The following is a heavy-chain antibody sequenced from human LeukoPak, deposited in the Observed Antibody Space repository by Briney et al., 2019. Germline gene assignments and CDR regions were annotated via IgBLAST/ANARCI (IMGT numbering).Heavy chain of an antibody. D-gene: IGHD6-13*01. J-gene: IGHJ4*02. CDR3: VKNSGWYCLDY. CDR1: GFSFSNYW. Sequence: GGSLRLSCEASGFSFSNYWMTWVRQAPGKGLEWVADINQNGGQSYYVDSVKGRFTLSRDNAKNSLFLQLNSLRAEDTAVYYCVKNSGWYCLDYWGQGITVIVSS. CDR2: INQNGGQS. V-gene: IGHV3-7*03.